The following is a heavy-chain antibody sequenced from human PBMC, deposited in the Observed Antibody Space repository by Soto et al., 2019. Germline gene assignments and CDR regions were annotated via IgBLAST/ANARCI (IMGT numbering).Heavy chain of an antibody. CDR3: AREDSIIIPAVSDF. CDR2: ISKSDYT. CDR1: GFAFNNYG. V-gene: IGHV3-21*01. D-gene: IGHD2-2*01. J-gene: IGHJ4*02. Sequence: GGSLRLSCTVSGFAFNNYGINWVRQAPGKGLEWVSSISKSDYTYYSDSVKGRFTISRDNAKNSVSLQMNTLRVEDTTVYYCAREDSIIIPAVSDFWGQGTLVTVSS.